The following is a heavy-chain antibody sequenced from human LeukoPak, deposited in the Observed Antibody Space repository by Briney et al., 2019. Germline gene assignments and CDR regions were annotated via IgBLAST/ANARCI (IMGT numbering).Heavy chain of an antibody. CDR1: GFTFSSSA. D-gene: IGHD2-2*01. CDR2: TSSDGNKQ. CDR3: VIAGDSCIAWCDP. V-gene: IGHV3-30*04. Sequence: RPSCVAAGFTFSSSAMHCVRQPPGTGLEWVAVTSSDGNKQYHTDSVKGRFTISRDNSKNTLYLQMNSLRAEDTAVYYCVIAGDSCIAWCDPGCQGTLVTVSS. J-gene: IGHJ5*02.